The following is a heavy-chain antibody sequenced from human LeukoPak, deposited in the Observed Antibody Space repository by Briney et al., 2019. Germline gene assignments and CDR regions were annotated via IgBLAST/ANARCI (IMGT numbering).Heavy chain of an antibody. CDR3: AKGKINHDGAFDL. CDR2: ISSSSSYI. V-gene: IGHV3-21*04. D-gene: IGHD3-16*01. CDR1: GFTFSSYS. J-gene: IGHJ3*01. Sequence: GGSLRLSCAASGFTFSSYSMNWVRQAPGKGLEWVSSISSSSSYIYYADSVKGRFTFSRDNFKKTLYLQMNSLRAEDTAVYYCAKGKINHDGAFDLWGQGTMVIVSS.